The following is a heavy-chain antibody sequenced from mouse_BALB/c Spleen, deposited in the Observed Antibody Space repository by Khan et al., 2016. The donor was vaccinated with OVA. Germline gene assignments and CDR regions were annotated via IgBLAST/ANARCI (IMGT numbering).Heavy chain of an antibody. D-gene: IGHD2-2*01. CDR1: GSSSTSYG. J-gene: IGHJ3*01. V-gene: IGHV2-3*01. CDR3: AIIFYRYDWFAY. CDR2: IWSDGNT. Sequence: QMQLEESGPGLVAPSQSLSITCTVSGSSSTSYGVSWARQTTGKGLEWLGVIWSDGNTNYHSSPKSRLTITKDNSKSQVLLKLNSLQTDDTATYYCAIIFYRYDWFAYCGQGTLVTVAA.